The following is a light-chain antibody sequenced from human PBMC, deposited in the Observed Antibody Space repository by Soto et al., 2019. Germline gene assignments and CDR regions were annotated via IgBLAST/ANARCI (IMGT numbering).Light chain of an antibody. V-gene: IGKV1-39*01. Sequence: DIQMTQSPSSLSASVGDRVTITCRASQSISSYLNWYQQKPGKAPKLLIYAASSLKSGVPSRFSDSGSWTDFTLTISSLQPEDFATYYCQQSYSTPLTFGGGTKVEIK. CDR1: QSISSY. J-gene: IGKJ4*01. CDR2: AAS. CDR3: QQSYSTPLT.